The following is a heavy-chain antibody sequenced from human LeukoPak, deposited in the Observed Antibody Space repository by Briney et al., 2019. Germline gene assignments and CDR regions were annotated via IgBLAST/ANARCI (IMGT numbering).Heavy chain of an antibody. CDR3: ARSWNFQIDY. Sequence: GGSLRLSCAVSGITLSNYGMSWVRQAPGKGLEWVAGISGSGGSTNYADSVKGRFTISRDNAKNSLYLQMNSLRAEDTAVYYCARSWNFQIDYWGQGTLVTVSS. D-gene: IGHD1-7*01. J-gene: IGHJ4*02. CDR2: ISGSGGST. CDR1: GITLSNYG. V-gene: IGHV3-23*01.